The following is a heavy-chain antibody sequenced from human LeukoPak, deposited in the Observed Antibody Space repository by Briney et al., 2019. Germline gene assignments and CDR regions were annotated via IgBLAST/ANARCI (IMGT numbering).Heavy chain of an antibody. CDR2: ISSSTSTI. Sequence: PGGSLRLSCAASGFTFSSYSMNWVRQAPGKGLEWVSYISSSTSTIYYADSVKGRFTISRDNAKNSLYLQMNSLRAEDTAVYYCARLLGYYYFDYWGQGTLVTVSS. D-gene: IGHD3-22*01. J-gene: IGHJ4*02. CDR3: ARLLGYYYFDY. CDR1: GFTFSSYS. V-gene: IGHV3-48*04.